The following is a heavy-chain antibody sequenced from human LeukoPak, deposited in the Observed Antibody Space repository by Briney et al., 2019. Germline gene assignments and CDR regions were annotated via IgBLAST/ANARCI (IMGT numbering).Heavy chain of an antibody. D-gene: IGHD5-18*01. Sequence: LAGGSLRLSCAASGFTFSSYAMSWVRQAPGKGLEWVSAISGSGGSTHYADSVKGRFTISRDNSKNTLYLQMNSLRAEDTAVYYCAKYSYGLEPFDYWGQGTLVTVSS. J-gene: IGHJ4*02. CDR3: AKYSYGLEPFDY. V-gene: IGHV3-23*01. CDR2: ISGSGGST. CDR1: GFTFSSYA.